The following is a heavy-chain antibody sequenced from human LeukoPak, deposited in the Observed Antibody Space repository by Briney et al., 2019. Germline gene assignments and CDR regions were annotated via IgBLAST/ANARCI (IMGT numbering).Heavy chain of an antibody. J-gene: IGHJ4*02. Sequence: GGSPRLSCAASGFTFSSYSMNWVRQAPGKGLEWVSRISASGGSTYYTDSVKGRFTISRDNSKNTLYLQMNSLRAEDTALYYCATPHTGPGGGTNYPPHYWGQGTLVTVSS. CDR2: ISASGGST. CDR3: ATPHTGPGGGTNYPPHY. CDR1: GFTFSSYS. D-gene: IGHD3-10*01. V-gene: IGHV3-23*01.